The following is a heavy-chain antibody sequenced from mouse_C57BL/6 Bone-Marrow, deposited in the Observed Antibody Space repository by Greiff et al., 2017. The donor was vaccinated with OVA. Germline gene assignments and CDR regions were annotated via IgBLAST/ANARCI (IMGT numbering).Heavy chain of an antibody. D-gene: IGHD1-1*01. J-gene: IGHJ4*01. Sequence: EVKLMESGGGLVQPGGSLKLSCAASGFTFSDYYMYWVRQTPEKRLEWVAYISNGGGSTYYPDTVKGRFTISRDNAKNTLYLQMSRLKSEDTAMYYCARQGGSSYDYYAMDYWGQGTSVTVSS. CDR2: ISNGGGST. V-gene: IGHV5-12*01. CDR1: GFTFSDYY. CDR3: ARQGGSSYDYYAMDY.